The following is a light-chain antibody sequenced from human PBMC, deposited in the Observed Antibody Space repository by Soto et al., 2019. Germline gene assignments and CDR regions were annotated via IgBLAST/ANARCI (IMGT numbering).Light chain of an antibody. J-gene: IGLJ1*01. CDR3: AAWDDSLSGVYV. V-gene: IGLV1-47*01. Sequence: QSVLTQPPSASGTPGQRVTISCSGSSSNIGSNYVYWYQQLPGTAPKLLIYRNNQRPSGVPDRFSGSESGTSASLAISGLRYEDEADYYCAAWDDSLSGVYVFGTGTKLTVL. CDR1: SSNIGSNY. CDR2: RNN.